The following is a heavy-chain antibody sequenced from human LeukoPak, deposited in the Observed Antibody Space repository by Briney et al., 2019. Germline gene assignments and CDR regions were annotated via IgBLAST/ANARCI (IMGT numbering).Heavy chain of an antibody. D-gene: IGHD5-18*01. J-gene: IGHJ4*02. CDR2: INQDGSEK. CDR1: GFTFTDYW. V-gene: IGHV3-7*01. Sequence: PGGSLRLSCVASGFTFTDYWMSWVRQAPGKGLEWVANINQDGSEKNYVDSVKGRFTISRDNVKNSLYLQMNFLRGEDTAVYYCARAGYTYTTLYYWGPGTLVTVSS. CDR3: ARAGYTYTTLYY.